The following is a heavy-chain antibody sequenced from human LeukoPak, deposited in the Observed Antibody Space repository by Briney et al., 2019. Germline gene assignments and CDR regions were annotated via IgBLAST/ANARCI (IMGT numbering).Heavy chain of an antibody. CDR2: LSGSGDTT. CDR3: AKAFNYGSGYNYKTFDS. Sequence: GGSLRLSCAASGFTFSSYAMNWVRQAPGKGLEWVSALSGSGDTTYYADSVKGRFTISRDNSKSALYLQMNSLRAEDTALYYCAKAFNYGSGYNYKTFDSWGQGTLVTVSS. J-gene: IGHJ4*02. CDR1: GFTFSSYA. D-gene: IGHD3-10*01. V-gene: IGHV3-23*01.